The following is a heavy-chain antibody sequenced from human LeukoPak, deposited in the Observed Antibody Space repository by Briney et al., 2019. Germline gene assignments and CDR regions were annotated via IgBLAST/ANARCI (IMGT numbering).Heavy chain of an antibody. CDR1: GYTFTRYY. J-gene: IGHJ4*02. V-gene: IGHV1-46*01. Sequence: ASVKVSCKASGYTFTRYYIHWVRQAPGQGLEWMGLINPSGDSTNYAQKFQGRVTMTRDTSTSTVYMELSSLRSEDTAVYYRARAYYYDTSGYYSLGDYWGQGTLVTVSS. CDR2: INPSGDST. CDR3: ARAYYYDTSGYYSLGDY. D-gene: IGHD3-22*01.